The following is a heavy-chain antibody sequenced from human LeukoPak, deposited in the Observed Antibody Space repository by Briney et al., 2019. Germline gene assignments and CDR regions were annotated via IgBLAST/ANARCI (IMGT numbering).Heavy chain of an antibody. CDR1: GYSFTNYW. CDR3: ARPGASLEYGDYVNFQH. J-gene: IGHJ1*01. CDR2: IYPGDSDT. D-gene: IGHD4-17*01. V-gene: IGHV5-51*01. Sequence: GESLKISCKGSGYSFTNYWIGWVRQMPGKGLEWMGIIYPGDSDTGYSPSFQGQVTISADKSISTAYLQWSSLKASDTAMYYCARPGASLEYGDYVNFQHWGQGTLVTVSS.